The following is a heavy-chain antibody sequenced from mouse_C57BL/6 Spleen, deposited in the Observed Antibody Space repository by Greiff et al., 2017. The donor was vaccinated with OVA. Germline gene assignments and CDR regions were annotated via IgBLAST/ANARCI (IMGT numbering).Heavy chain of an antibody. J-gene: IGHJ2*01. CDR2: INPGSGGT. V-gene: IGHV1-54*01. CDR3: ARDSYGSSYGYFDY. CDR1: GYAFTNYL. D-gene: IGHD1-1*01. Sequence: VQLQQSGAELVRPGTSVKVSCKASGYAFTNYLIEWVKQRPGQGLEWIGVINPGSGGTNYNEKFKGKATLTAGKSSSTAYMQLSSLTSEDSAVYFCARDSYGSSYGYFDYWGQGTTLTVSS.